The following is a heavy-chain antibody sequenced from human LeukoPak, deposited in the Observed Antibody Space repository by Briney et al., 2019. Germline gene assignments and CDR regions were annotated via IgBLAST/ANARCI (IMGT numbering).Heavy chain of an antibody. CDR1: GGSFSGYY. CDR2: INHSGST. V-gene: IGHV4-34*01. D-gene: IGHD1-26*01. CDR3: EGWGATIGY. J-gene: IGHJ4*02. Sequence: PSETLSLTCAVYGGSFSGYYWSWIRQPPGKGLEWIGEINHSGSTNYNPSLKSRVTISVDTSKNQFSLKLSSVTAADTAVYYCEGWGATIGYWGQGTLVTVSS.